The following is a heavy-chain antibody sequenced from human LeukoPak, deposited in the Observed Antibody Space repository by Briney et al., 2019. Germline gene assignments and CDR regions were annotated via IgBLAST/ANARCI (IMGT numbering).Heavy chain of an antibody. Sequence: VSVKVSCKASGYTFTSYGISWVRQAPGQGLEWMGWISAYNGNTNYAQKLQGRVTMTTDTSTSTAYMELRSLRSDDTAVYYCARIAAAGTGPYYFDYWGQGTLVTVSS. CDR1: GYTFTSYG. J-gene: IGHJ4*02. CDR3: ARIAAAGTGPYYFDY. CDR2: ISAYNGNT. V-gene: IGHV1-18*01. D-gene: IGHD6-13*01.